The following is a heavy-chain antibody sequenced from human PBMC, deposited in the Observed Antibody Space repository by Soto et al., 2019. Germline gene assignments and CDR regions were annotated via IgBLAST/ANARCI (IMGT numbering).Heavy chain of an antibody. J-gene: IGHJ4*02. D-gene: IGHD3-3*01. Sequence: PSETLSLTCTVSGGSISSYYWSWIRQPPGKGLEWIGYIYYSGSTNYNPSLKSRVTISVDTSKNQFSLKLSSVTAADTAVYYCARGTLIKYYDFWSGYRTYYFDYWGQGTLVTVSS. CDR3: ARGTLIKYYDFWSGYRTYYFDY. CDR1: GGSISSYY. CDR2: IYYSGST. V-gene: IGHV4-59*01.